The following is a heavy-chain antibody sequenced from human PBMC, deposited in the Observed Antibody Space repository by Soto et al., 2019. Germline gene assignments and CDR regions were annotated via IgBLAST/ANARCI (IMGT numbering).Heavy chain of an antibody. V-gene: IGHV4-39*01. Sequence: QLQLQESGPGLVKPSETLSLTCTVSGGSISSSSYYWGWIRQPPGKGLEWIGSIYYSGSTYYNPSRKSRVTISVGTSKNQFSLKLSSVTAADTAVYYCARGSRAVAAFDIWGQGTMVTVSS. CDR2: IYYSGST. CDR1: GGSISSSSYY. CDR3: ARGSRAVAAFDI. D-gene: IGHD6-19*01. J-gene: IGHJ3*02.